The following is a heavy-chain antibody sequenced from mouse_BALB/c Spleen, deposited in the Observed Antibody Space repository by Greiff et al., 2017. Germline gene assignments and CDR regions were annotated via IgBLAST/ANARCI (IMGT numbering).Heavy chain of an antibody. D-gene: IGHD1-1*01. CDR1: GFTFSSYT. V-gene: IGHV5-12-1*01. CDR2: ISSGGGST. CDR3: ARHRDYGFDY. Sequence: DVQLVESGGGLVKPGGSLKLSCAASGFTFSSYTMSWVRQTPEKRLEWVATISSGGGSTYYPDTVKGRFTISRDNAKNTLYLQMSSLKSEDTAMYYCARHRDYGFDYWGQGTTLTVSS. J-gene: IGHJ2*01.